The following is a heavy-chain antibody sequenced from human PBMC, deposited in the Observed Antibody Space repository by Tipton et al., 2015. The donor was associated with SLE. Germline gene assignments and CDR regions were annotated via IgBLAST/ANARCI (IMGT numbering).Heavy chain of an antibody. J-gene: IGHJ5*02. CDR1: GGSISRGSYF. Sequence: LRLSCTLSGGSISRGSYFWTWIRQPAGKGLEWLGRIHTSGGTSYNPSLEGRVTISMDTSKNQFSLKLNSVTAADTAVYYCARDKYLNWFDPWGQGTLITVSS. V-gene: IGHV4-61*02. D-gene: IGHD2-2*02. CDR3: ARDKYLNWFDP. CDR2: IHTSGGT.